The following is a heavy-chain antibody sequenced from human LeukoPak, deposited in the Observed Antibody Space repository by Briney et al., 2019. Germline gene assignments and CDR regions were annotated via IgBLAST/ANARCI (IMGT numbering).Heavy chain of an antibody. CDR3: ARGRYCSSTSCYMFWFDP. Sequence: SETLSLTCAVYGGSFSGYYWSWIRQPPGKGLEWIGEINHSGSTNYNPSLKSRVTISVDTCKNQFSLKLSSVTAADTAVYYCARGRYCSSTSCYMFWFDPWGQGTLVTVSS. J-gene: IGHJ5*02. CDR1: GGSFSGYY. D-gene: IGHD2-2*02. CDR2: INHSGST. V-gene: IGHV4-34*01.